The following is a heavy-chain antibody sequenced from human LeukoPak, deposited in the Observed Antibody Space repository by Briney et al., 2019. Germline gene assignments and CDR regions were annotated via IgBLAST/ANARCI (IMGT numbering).Heavy chain of an antibody. D-gene: IGHD6-13*01. Sequence: GSLRLSCAASGFTFSSYGMHWVRQAPGKGLEWVAVISYDGSNKCYADSVKGRFTISRDNSKNTLYLQMNSLRAEDTAVYYCVRDSSLFYWGQGTLVTVSS. CDR1: GFTFSSYG. CDR3: VRDSSLFY. CDR2: ISYDGSNK. V-gene: IGHV3-30*03. J-gene: IGHJ4*02.